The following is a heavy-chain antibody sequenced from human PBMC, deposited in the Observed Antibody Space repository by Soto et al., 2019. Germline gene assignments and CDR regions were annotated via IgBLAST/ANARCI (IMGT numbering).Heavy chain of an antibody. CDR2: IYYSGST. D-gene: IGHD6-6*01. Sequence: SETLSLTCTVSGGSISSYYWSWLRQPPGKGLEWIVYIYYSGSTNYNPSLKSRVTISVDTSKNQFSLKLSSVTAADTAVYYCARGGSSSSYYYYYGMDVWGQGTTVTVSS. CDR1: GGSISSYY. CDR3: ARGGSSSSYYYYYGMDV. V-gene: IGHV4-59*01. J-gene: IGHJ6*02.